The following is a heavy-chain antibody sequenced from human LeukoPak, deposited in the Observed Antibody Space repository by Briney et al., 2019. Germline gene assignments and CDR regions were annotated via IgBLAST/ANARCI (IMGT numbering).Heavy chain of an antibody. CDR1: GFTFSSYS. J-gene: IGHJ5*02. Sequence: GGSLRLSCAASGFTFSSYSMNWVRQAPGKGLEWVSYISSSSSTIYYADSVKGRFTISRDNAKNSLYLQMSSLRVDDTAVYYCARDSVPWGQGTLVTVSS. CDR3: ARDSVP. V-gene: IGHV3-48*04. CDR2: ISSSSSTI. D-gene: IGHD5/OR15-5a*01.